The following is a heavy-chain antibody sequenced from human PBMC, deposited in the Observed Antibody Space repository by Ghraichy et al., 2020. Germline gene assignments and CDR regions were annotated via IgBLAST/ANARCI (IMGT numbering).Heavy chain of an antibody. V-gene: IGHV1-69*05. J-gene: IGHJ6*02. CDR1: GGTFSSYA. CDR3: ARKDGYSYGPYYYYGMDV. Sequence: SVKVSCKASGGTFSSYAISWVRQAPGQGLEWMGGIIPIFGTANYAQKFQGRVTITTDESTSTAYMELSSLRSEDTAVYYCARKDGYSYGPYYYYGMDVWGQGTTVTVSS. D-gene: IGHD5-18*01. CDR2: IIPIFGTA.